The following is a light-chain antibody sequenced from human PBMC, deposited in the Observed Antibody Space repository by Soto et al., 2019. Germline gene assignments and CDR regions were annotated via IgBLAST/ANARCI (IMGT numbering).Light chain of an antibody. V-gene: IGLV2-18*02. CDR2: EVS. Sequence: QSALTQPPSVSGSPGQSVTISCTGTSSDIGGSNRVSWYQQPPGTAPKLVIYEVSDRPSGVPDRFSGSKSGNTASLTISGLQADDEADYSCTSFTSSYTYVFGTGTEVTVL. J-gene: IGLJ1*01. CDR3: TSFTSSYTYV. CDR1: SSDIGGSNR.